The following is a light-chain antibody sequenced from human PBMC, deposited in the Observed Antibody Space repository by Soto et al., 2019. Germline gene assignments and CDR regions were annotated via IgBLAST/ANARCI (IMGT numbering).Light chain of an antibody. CDR1: RSISNN. Sequence: ETVMTQSPDTLSVSPGERATLSCRASRSISNNLAWYQQKPGQAPRLLLYGASTRANGVPARFSGSGSGTEFTLTISSLQSEDYAVYYCQQYGGSPRTFGRGTKVELK. V-gene: IGKV3-15*01. CDR2: GAS. CDR3: QQYGGSPRT. J-gene: IGKJ1*01.